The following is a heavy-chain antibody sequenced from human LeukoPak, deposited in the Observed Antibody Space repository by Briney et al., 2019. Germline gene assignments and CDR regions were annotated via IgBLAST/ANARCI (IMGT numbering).Heavy chain of an antibody. J-gene: IGHJ4*02. CDR1: GFTVSSNY. CDR3: AKLSVVVPAALRHYFDY. CDR2: IYSGGST. Sequence: PGGSLRLSCAASGFTVSSNYMSWVRQAPGKGLEWVSVIYSGGSTYYADSVKGRFTISRDNSKNTLYLQMNSLRAEDTAVYYCAKLSVVVPAALRHYFDYWGQGTLVTVSS. D-gene: IGHD2-2*02. V-gene: IGHV3-53*01.